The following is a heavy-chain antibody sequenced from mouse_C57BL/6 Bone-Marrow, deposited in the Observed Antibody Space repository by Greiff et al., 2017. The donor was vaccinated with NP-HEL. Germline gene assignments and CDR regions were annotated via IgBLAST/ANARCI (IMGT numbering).Heavy chain of an antibody. Sequence: DVMLVESGGDLVKPGGSLKLSCAASGFTFSSYGMSWVRQTPDKRLEWVATISSGGSYTYYPANVKGRFTISRDTAKNTLYLQMMILKSEDTAMYYCARQGGVPNYGAMDYWGQGTSVTVSS. CDR2: ISSGGSYT. J-gene: IGHJ4*01. CDR1: GFTFSSYG. V-gene: IGHV5-6*02. CDR3: ARQGGVPNYGAMDY.